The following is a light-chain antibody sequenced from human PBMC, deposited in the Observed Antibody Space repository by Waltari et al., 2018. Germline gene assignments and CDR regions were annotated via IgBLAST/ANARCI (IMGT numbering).Light chain of an antibody. CDR1: QSISSF. CDR3: QQSYSNPLT. J-gene: IGKJ4*01. Sequence: DIQMTQSPSSLSASVGDRVNITCRASQSISSFLNWYQQKLGKAPKLLFYAASSLQSGVPSRFSGSGSATDFTITISSLQPEDFATYYCQQSYSNPLTFGGGTKVEIK. V-gene: IGKV1-39*01. CDR2: AAS.